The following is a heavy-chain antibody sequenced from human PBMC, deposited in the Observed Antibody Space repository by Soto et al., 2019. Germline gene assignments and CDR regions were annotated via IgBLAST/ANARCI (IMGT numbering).Heavy chain of an antibody. V-gene: IGHV1-18*01. CDR2: ISAYNGNT. J-gene: IGHJ3*02. CDR3: ARESTPDPEIYNWNDVRPRVNDAFDI. Sequence: GASVKVSCKASGYTFTSYGISWVRQAPGQGLEWMGWISAYNGNTNYAQKLQGRVTMTTDTSTSTAYMELRSLRSDDTAVYYCARESTPDPEIYNWNDVRPRVNDAFDIWGQGTMVTVSS. CDR1: GYTFTSYG. D-gene: IGHD1-20*01.